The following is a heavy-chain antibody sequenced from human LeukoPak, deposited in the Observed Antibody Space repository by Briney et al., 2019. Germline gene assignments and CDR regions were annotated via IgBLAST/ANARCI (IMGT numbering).Heavy chain of an antibody. CDR2: INPNSGGT. CDR3: ARVLVHYDILTGYYLPDH. V-gene: IGHV1-2*02. D-gene: IGHD3-9*01. Sequence: ASVKVSCKASGYTFTGYYMHWVRQAPGQGLEWMGWINPNSGGTNYAQKFQGRVTMTRDTSISTAYMELSRLRSDDTAVYYCARVLVHYDILTGYYLPDHWGQGTLVTVSS. CDR1: GYTFTGYY. J-gene: IGHJ4*02.